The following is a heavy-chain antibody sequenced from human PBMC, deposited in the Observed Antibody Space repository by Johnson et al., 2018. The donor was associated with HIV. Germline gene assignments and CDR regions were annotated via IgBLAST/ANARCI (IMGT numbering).Heavy chain of an antibody. J-gene: IGHJ3*02. Sequence: QVQLVESGGGLVQPGRSLRLSCAASGFTFSSYAMHWVRQAPGKGLEWVAVISYDGSNKYYADSVKGRFTTSRDNSKNTLYLQMNSLRAEDTAVYYCARVTHIQLWANDAFDIWGQGTMVTVSS. CDR3: ARVTHIQLWANDAFDI. D-gene: IGHD5-18*01. CDR2: ISYDGSNK. V-gene: IGHV3-30-3*01. CDR1: GFTFSSYA.